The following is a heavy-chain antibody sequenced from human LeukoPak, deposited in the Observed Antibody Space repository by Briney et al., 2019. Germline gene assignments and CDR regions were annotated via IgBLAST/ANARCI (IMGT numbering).Heavy chain of an antibody. D-gene: IGHD3-10*01. CDR3: ARAQIWFGDPNFDC. V-gene: IGHV3-30-3*01. CDR2: ISFDGSNK. J-gene: IGHJ4*02. Sequence: PGRSLRLSCAASGFTFSSYAMHWVRQAPGKGLEWVAVISFDGSNKYYADSVEGRFTISRDNSKSTLYLQMNSLRVEDTAGYYCARAQIWFGDPNFDCWGQGTLVTVSS. CDR1: GFTFSSYA.